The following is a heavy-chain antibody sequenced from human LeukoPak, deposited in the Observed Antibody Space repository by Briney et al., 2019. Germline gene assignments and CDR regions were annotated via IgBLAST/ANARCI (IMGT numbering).Heavy chain of an antibody. J-gene: IGHJ6*03. Sequence: GGSLRLSCAASGFTFSDYYMSWVRQAPGKGPEWGANIKYDGSEKYYVDSVKGRFTISRDNAKNSLFLEMNSLRADDTAVYYCAKIEGSSWNLRDYYYYMDVWGKGTTVTVSS. CDR2: IKYDGSEK. CDR3: AKIEGSSWNLRDYYYYMDV. D-gene: IGHD1-1*01. V-gene: IGHV3-7*01. CDR1: GFTFSDYY.